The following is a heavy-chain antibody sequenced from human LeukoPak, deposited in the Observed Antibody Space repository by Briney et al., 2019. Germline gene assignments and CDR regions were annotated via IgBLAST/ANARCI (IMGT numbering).Heavy chain of an antibody. CDR3: ARGGIAAAGVDY. Sequence: ASVKVSCKASGYTFTSYDINWVRQATGQGLEWMGWVNPNSGNTGYAQKFQGRVTMTRNTSISTVYMELSSLRSEDTAVYYCARGGIAAAGVDYWGQGTLVTVS. CDR1: GYTFTSYD. D-gene: IGHD6-13*01. CDR2: VNPNSGNT. V-gene: IGHV1-8*01. J-gene: IGHJ4*02.